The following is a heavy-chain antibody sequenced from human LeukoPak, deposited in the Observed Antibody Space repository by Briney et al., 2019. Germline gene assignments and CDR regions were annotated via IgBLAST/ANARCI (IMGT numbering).Heavy chain of an antibody. CDR2: ISSSGSGGNT. D-gene: IGHD6-6*01. J-gene: IGHJ4*02. CDR3: VGTIASRGSEY. CDR1: GVTLSSYA. Sequence: GGSLRLSCAASGVTLSSYAMSWARQAPGKGLEWVSGISSSGSGGNTYYADSVKGRFTVSRDNAKNTVYLQMNNLRVDDTAMYYCVGTIASRGSEYWGQGALVTVSS. V-gene: IGHV3-23*01.